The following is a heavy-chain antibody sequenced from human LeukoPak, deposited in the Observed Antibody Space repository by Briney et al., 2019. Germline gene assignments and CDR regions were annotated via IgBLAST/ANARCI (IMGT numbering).Heavy chain of an antibody. Sequence: ASVKVSCKASGYTFTGYYMHWVRQAPGQGLEWMGWINPNSGGTNYAQKFQGRVTMTRDTSISTAYMELNSLRAEDTAVYYCAKRGWERGSGSYFDYWGQGTLVTVSS. V-gene: IGHV1-2*02. CDR1: GYTFTGYY. CDR3: AKRGWERGSGSYFDY. D-gene: IGHD3-10*01. CDR2: INPNSGGT. J-gene: IGHJ4*02.